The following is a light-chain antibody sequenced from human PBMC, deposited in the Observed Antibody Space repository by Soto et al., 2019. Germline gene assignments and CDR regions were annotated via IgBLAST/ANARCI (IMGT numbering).Light chain of an antibody. Sequence: EVVLTQSPATLSLSPGDRATLSCRASQSVNNFLAWYQQKPGQTPTLLIYDASKRATGIPGRFSGSGSGTDFTLTISSLEPEDFAVYYCQQRSNWPPALSFGGGTKVDSK. CDR2: DAS. CDR3: QQRSNWPPALS. V-gene: IGKV3-11*01. CDR1: QSVNNF. J-gene: IGKJ4*01.